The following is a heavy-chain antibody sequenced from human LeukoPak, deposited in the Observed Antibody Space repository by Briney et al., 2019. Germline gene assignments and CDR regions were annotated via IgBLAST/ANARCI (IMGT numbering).Heavy chain of an antibody. CDR3: AKDRRFDY. V-gene: IGHV3-30*18. CDR2: ISYDGSNK. J-gene: IGHJ4*02. CDR1: GFTFSSYG. Sequence: PGGSPRLSCAASGFTFSSYGMHWVRQAPGKGLEWVAVISYDGSNKYYADSVKGRFTISRDNSKNTLYLQMNSLRAEDTAVYYCAKDRRFDYWGQGTLVTVSS.